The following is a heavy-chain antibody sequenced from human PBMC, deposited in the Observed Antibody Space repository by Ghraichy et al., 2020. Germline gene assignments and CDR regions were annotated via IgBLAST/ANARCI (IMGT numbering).Heavy chain of an antibody. V-gene: IGHV4-34*01. CDR2: INHSGST. CDR1: GGSFSGYY. CDR3: ATETLRRITIFGVVGLGMDV. J-gene: IGHJ6*02. Sequence: SETLSLTCAVYGGSFSGYYWSWIRQPPGKGLEWIGEINHSGSTNYNPSLKSRVTISVDTSKNQFSLKLSSVTAADTAVYYCATETLRRITIFGVVGLGMDVWGQGTTVTVSS. D-gene: IGHD3-3*01.